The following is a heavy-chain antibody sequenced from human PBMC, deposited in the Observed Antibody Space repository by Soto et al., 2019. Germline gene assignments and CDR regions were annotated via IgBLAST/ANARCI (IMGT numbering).Heavy chain of an antibody. J-gene: IGHJ6*02. CDR3: TTAHSVLRFLEWFHNYYYYYGMDV. D-gene: IGHD3-3*01. CDR1: GFTFSNAW. V-gene: IGHV3-15*07. Sequence: PGGSLRLSCAASGFTFSNAWMNWVRQAPGKGLEWVGRIKSKTDGGTTDYAAPVKGRFTISRDDSKNTLYLQMNSLKTEDTAVYYCTTAHSVLRFLEWFHNYYYYYGMDVWGQGTTVTVSS. CDR2: IKSKTDGGTT.